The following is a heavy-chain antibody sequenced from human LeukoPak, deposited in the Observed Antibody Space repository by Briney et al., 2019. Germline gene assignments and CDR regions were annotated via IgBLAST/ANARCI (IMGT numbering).Heavy chain of an antibody. CDR3: ASGDYGGYYFDY. V-gene: IGHV3-64*01. Sequence: GGSLRLSCAASGFTFSSYAMHWVRQAPGKGLEYVSAISSNGGSTYYANSVKSRFTISRDNSKNTLYLQMGSLRAEDMAVYYCASGDYGGYYFDYWGQGTLVTVSS. D-gene: IGHD4/OR15-4a*01. CDR2: ISSNGGST. J-gene: IGHJ4*02. CDR1: GFTFSSYA.